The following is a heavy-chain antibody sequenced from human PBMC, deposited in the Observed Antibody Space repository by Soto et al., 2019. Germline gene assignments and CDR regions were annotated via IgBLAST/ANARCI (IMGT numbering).Heavy chain of an antibody. CDR3: AKLLHNSHYNVMDV. D-gene: IGHD1-1*01. CDR2: ISHSGNT. V-gene: IGHV3-23*01. J-gene: IGHJ6*02. Sequence: PGWSLRLSCAVSGFTFSSYGMRWVHQAPGQWLEWVSSISHSGNTYYSDSVKGRFTISRDNSKNTLYLQMDSLRAEDTATYYCAKLLHNSHYNVMDVWGRGXTVTVYS. CDR1: GFTFSSYG.